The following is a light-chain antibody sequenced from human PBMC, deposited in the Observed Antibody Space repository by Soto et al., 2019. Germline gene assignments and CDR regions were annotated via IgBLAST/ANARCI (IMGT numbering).Light chain of an antibody. J-gene: IGLJ1*01. CDR1: VSDVGGYDS. CDR2: GVN. CDR3: CSYTTSTTYV. V-gene: IGLV2-14*03. Sequence: QSPRTQPASVSVSPGQSITISCTGTVSDVGGYDSVSWYQQHPGRAPKLIIYGVNNRPSGVSNRFSASKSADTASLTISGLQAEDEANYYCCSYTTSTTYVFGTGTKVTVL.